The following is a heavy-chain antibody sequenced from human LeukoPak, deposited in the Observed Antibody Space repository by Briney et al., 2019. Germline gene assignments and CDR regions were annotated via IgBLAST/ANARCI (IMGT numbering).Heavy chain of an antibody. CDR3: AKDFETYDAFDI. D-gene: IGHD3-9*01. Sequence: GGSLRLSCAASGFTFSDYYMSWIRQAPGKGLEWVSAISGSGGSTYYADSVKGRFTISRDNSKNTLYLQMNSLRAEDTAVYYCAKDFETYDAFDIWGQGTMVTVSS. CDR2: ISGSGGST. V-gene: IGHV3-23*01. J-gene: IGHJ3*02. CDR1: GFTFSDYY.